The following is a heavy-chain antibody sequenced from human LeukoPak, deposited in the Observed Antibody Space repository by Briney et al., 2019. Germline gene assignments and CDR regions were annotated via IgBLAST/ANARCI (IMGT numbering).Heavy chain of an antibody. J-gene: IGHJ6*03. Sequence: GGSLRLSCAASGFTFSSYGMHWVRQAPGKGLEWVAFIRYDGSNKYYADSVKGRFTISRDNSKNTLYLQMSSLRAEDTAVYYCAKGGLNWNDVMVPHYYYYYYMDVWGKGTTVTVSS. V-gene: IGHV3-30*02. CDR3: AKGGLNWNDVMVPHYYYYYYMDV. D-gene: IGHD1-1*01. CDR1: GFTFSSYG. CDR2: IRYDGSNK.